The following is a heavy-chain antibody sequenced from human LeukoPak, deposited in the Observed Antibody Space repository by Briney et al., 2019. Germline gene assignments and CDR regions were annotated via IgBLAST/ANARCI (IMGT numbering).Heavy chain of an antibody. CDR2: IIPIFGTA. V-gene: IGHV1-69*05. Sequence: ASAKVSCKASGGTFSSYAISWVRQAPGQGLEWMGRIIPIFGTANYAQKFQGRVTITTDESTSTAYMELSSLRSDDTAVYYCAREKFGVSFDSWGQGTLVTVSS. CDR1: GGTFSSYA. D-gene: IGHD3-10*01. CDR3: AREKFGVSFDS. J-gene: IGHJ4*02.